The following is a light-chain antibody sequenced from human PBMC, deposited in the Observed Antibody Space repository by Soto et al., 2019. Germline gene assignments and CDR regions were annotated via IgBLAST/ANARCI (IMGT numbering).Light chain of an antibody. V-gene: IGLV2-14*01. CDR1: SSDVSGYKY. CDR2: DVT. J-gene: IGLJ1*01. CDR3: SSYTTSSSYV. Sequence: QSALTQPASVSGSPGQSIAISCTGTSSDVSGYKYVSWYQQHPGKAPRLLIYDVTNRPSGVSDRFSGSKSGNTASLTISVLLSEDEADYYCSSYTTSSSYVFGTGTKVTVL.